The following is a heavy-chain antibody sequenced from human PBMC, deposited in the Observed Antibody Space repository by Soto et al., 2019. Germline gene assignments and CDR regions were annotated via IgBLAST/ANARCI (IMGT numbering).Heavy chain of an antibody. CDR1: GGSISSSSYY. V-gene: IGHV4-39*01. Sequence: QLQLQESGPGLVKPSETLSLTCTVSGGSISSSSYYWGWIRQPPGKGLEWIGSIYYSGSTYYNPSLKSRVTIPVDTSKNQFALKLRSVTAADTAVYYCASPKIAFYNWFDPWGQGTLVTVSS. D-gene: IGHD3-3*02. J-gene: IGHJ5*02. CDR3: ASPKIAFYNWFDP. CDR2: IYYSGST.